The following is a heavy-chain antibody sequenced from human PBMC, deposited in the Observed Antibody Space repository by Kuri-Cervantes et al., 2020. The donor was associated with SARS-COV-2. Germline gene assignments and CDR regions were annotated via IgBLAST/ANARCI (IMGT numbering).Heavy chain of an antibody. V-gene: IGHV4-59*11. J-gene: IGHJ4*02. CDR1: GASISNHY. CDR2: VYKSGSS. CDR3: ATEVGATNFDH. Sequence: GSLRLSCIVSGASISNHYWTWIRQPPGKGLEWIGDVYKSGSSNSNPSLKSRVTISLDTSKNQFSLRLTSVTAADTAVYYCATEVGATNFDHWGQGILVTVSS. D-gene: IGHD1-26*01.